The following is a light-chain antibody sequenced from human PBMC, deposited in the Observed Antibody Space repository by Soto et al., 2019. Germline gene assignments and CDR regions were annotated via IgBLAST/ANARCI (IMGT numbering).Light chain of an antibody. Sequence: QSVLTQPASVSGSPGQSITISCTGTSSDVGGYNYVSWYQQYPGKAPKLMIYDVNNRPSGISNRFSGSKSGNTASLTISGIQAEDEADYYCSSYTSTNTPTCVFGTGTKATVL. CDR3: SSYTSTNTPTCV. V-gene: IGLV2-14*01. J-gene: IGLJ1*01. CDR1: SSDVGGYNY. CDR2: DVN.